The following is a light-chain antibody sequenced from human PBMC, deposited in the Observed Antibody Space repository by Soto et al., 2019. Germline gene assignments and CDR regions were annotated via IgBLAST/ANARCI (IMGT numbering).Light chain of an antibody. V-gene: IGKV3-20*01. Sequence: EIVLMQSPATLSLSPGERATLSCRASQSVSRNYLAWYQQKPGQAPRLLIYGASSRATGIPDRFSGSGSGTDFTLTISRLEPEDFALYYCQQYGSSLWTFGQGTKVEIK. CDR3: QQYGSSLWT. CDR1: QSVSRNY. CDR2: GAS. J-gene: IGKJ1*01.